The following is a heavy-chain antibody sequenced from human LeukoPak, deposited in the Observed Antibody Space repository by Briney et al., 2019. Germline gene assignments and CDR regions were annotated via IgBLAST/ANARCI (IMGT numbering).Heavy chain of an antibody. CDR3: ARLFYGDYYYYGMDL. CDR2: IYYSGST. J-gene: IGHJ6*02. Sequence: SETLSLTCTVSGGSISSYYWSWIRQPPGKGLEWIGYIYYSGSTNYNPSLKSRVTISVDTSKNQFSLKLSSVTAADTAVYYCARLFYGDYYYYGMDLWGQGTRVTVFS. D-gene: IGHD4-17*01. V-gene: IGHV4-59*08. CDR1: GGSISSYY.